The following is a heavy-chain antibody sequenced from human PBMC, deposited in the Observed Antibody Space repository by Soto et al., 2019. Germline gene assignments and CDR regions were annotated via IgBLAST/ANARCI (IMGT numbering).Heavy chain of an antibody. J-gene: IGHJ4*02. D-gene: IGHD6-13*01. CDR1: EGTFNSYA. CDR3: ASGASRWYPYLFDS. V-gene: IGHV1-69*01. CDR2: IIPDYNTL. Sequence: QAQVVQSGAEVRKPGSSVKLSCKASEGTFNSYAIAWVRQAPGQGLEWMGGIIPDYNTLNYAQKFQDRVTMTADDSTNTVYMELSSLRSDDTAVYFCASGASRWYPYLFDSWAQGTLVTGSS.